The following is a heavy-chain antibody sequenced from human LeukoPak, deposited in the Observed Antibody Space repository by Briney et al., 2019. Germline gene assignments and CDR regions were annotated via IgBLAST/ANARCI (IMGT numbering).Heavy chain of an antibody. D-gene: IGHD3-22*01. J-gene: IGHJ4*02. CDR2: IYSGGST. Sequence: GGSLRLSCAASEFSVGSNYMTWVRQAPGKGLEWVSLIYSGGSTYYADSVKGRFTISRDNSKNTLYLQMNGLRAEDTAVYYCARDPKGEYYYDSSGYLDYWGQGTLVTVSS. V-gene: IGHV3-66*01. CDR1: EFSVGSNY. CDR3: ARDPKGEYYYDSSGYLDY.